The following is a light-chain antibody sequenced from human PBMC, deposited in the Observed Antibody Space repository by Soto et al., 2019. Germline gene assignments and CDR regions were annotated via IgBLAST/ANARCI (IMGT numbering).Light chain of an antibody. CDR1: QSVSSSY. Sequence: EIVLTQSPGTLSLSPGERATLSCRVSQSVSSSYLAWYQQKPGQAPRLLIYGASSRATGIPDRFSGSGSGTDFTLTISRLEPEDFAVYYCQQYGSSHTFGPGTKVDIK. CDR2: GAS. CDR3: QQYGSSHT. V-gene: IGKV3-20*01. J-gene: IGKJ3*01.